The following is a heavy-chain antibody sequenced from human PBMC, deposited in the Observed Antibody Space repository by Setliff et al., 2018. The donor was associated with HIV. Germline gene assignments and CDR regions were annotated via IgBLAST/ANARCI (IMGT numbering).Heavy chain of an antibody. D-gene: IGHD2-15*01. J-gene: IGHJ3*02. CDR3: ARNPCSGGSCPDAFDI. V-gene: IGHV4-38-2*01. Sequence: SETLSLTCAVSGYSISRGYYWAWIRQPPGKGLEWIGSVYHDGTTYYSPSLMSRVTTSVDTSKNQFSLRLSSVTAADTAVYYCARNPCSGGSCPDAFDIWGQGTMVTVSS. CDR1: GYSISRGYY. CDR2: VYHDGTT.